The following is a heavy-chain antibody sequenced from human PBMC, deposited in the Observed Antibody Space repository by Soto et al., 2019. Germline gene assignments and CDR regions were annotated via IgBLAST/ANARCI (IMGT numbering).Heavy chain of an antibody. CDR1: GYTFTSYD. CDR3: ARGINYYDSGGEAFEI. CDR2: MNPNSGNT. J-gene: IGHJ3*02. V-gene: IGHV1-8*01. D-gene: IGHD3-10*01. Sequence: QVQLVQSGAEVKKPGASVKVSCKASGYTFTSYDINWVRQATGHGLEWMGWMNPNSGNTGYAQKFQGRVTMTRNTAMSTAYMELSSLRSEDTAVYYCARGINYYDSGGEAFEIWGQGTMVTVSS.